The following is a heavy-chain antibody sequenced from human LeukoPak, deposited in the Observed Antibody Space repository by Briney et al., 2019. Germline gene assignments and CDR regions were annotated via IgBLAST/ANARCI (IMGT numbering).Heavy chain of an antibody. CDR1: GFTFSDYY. D-gene: IGHD2-21*01. J-gene: IGHJ3*02. Sequence: GGSLRLSCAASGFTFSDYYMSWIRQAPGKWMEWVSYISSSSSYTNYADSVKGRFTISRDNAKNSLYLQMNSLRAEDTAVYYCASARYCGGSFCAFDIWGQGTMVTVSS. CDR3: ASARYCGGSFCAFDI. V-gene: IGHV3-11*06. CDR2: ISSSSSYT.